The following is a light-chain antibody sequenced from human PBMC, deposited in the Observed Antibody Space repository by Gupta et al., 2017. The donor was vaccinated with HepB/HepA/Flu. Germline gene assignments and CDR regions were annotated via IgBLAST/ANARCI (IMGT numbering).Light chain of an antibody. CDR1: SSNIGAGYD. Sequence: QSVLTQPPSVSGAPGQRVTISCTGSSSNIGAGYDVHWYQQLPGTDPKLLIDGNSNRPSGVPDRFSCSKSGTSDSLAITGLQAEDEADYDCQSYDSSLSGSKVFGGGTKLTV. J-gene: IGLJ3*02. CDR3: QSYDSSLSGSKV. CDR2: GNS. V-gene: IGLV1-40*01.